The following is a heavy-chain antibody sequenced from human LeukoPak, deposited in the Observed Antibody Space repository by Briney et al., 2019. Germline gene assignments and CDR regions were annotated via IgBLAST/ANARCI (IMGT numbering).Heavy chain of an antibody. CDR2: INPNSGGT. CDR1: GYTFTGYY. V-gene: IGHV1-2*02. CDR3: ARQHAFFDYYDSSGYYMN. J-gene: IGHJ4*02. D-gene: IGHD3-22*01. Sequence: ASVKVSCKASGYTFTGYYMHWVRQAPGQGLEWTGWINPNSGGTNYAQKFQGRVTMTRDTSISTAYMELSRLRSDDTAVYYCARQHAFFDYYDSSGYYMNWGQGTLVTVSS.